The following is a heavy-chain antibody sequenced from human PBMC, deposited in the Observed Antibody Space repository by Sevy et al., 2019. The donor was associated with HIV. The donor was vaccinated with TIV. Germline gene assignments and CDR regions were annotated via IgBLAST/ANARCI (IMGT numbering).Heavy chain of an antibody. V-gene: IGHV3-33*01. D-gene: IGHD5-18*01. J-gene: IGHJ6*02. CDR3: AREKVDTSMIFVEYYGMDV. CDR1: GFSFSSYD. Sequence: GGSLRLSCAASGFSFSSYDMHWVRQAPCMGLEWVAVIRYDGSNKHYGDSVKGRFTISRDNSKNALYLQMSSLRAEDTAVYYCAREKVDTSMIFVEYYGMDVWGQGTTVTVSS. CDR2: IRYDGSNK.